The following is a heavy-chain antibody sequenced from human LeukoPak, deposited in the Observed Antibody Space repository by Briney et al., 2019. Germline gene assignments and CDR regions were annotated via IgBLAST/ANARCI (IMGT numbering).Heavy chain of an antibody. CDR2: IWSDGTEK. CDR3: AKDAQRGFDCSNSLEY. J-gene: IGHJ4*02. V-gene: IGHV3-33*06. D-gene: IGHD4-11*01. CDR1: GFTYSHYG. Sequence: GGSLTLSCAAFGFTYSHYGMHWVRQVPGKGLEWVAVIWSDGTEKYYGDAVKGRFTISRDNSMKTLYLQMNSLRGDDTTVYYCAKDAQRGFDCSNSLEYWGQGTLVTVSS.